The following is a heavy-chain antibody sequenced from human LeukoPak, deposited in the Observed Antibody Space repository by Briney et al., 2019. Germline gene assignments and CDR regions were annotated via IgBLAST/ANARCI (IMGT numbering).Heavy chain of an antibody. V-gene: IGHV1-46*01. J-gene: IGHJ5*02. CDR3: ARVGQRVGARNWFDP. CDR2: INPSGGST. CDR1: GYTFTSYY. Sequence: ASVKVSCKASGYTFTSYYMHWVRQAPGQGLEWMGIINPSGGSTSYAQKFQGRVTMTRDMSTSTVYMELSSLRSEDTAVYYCARVGQRVGARNWFDPWGQGTLVTASS. D-gene: IGHD1-26*01.